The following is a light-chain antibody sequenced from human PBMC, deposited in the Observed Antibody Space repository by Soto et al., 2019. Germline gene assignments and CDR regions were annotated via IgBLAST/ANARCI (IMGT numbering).Light chain of an antibody. Sequence: EIVMTQSPATLSVSPGERATLSCRASQSVTSNLAWYQQKPGQAPRLLIDGASTRAAGIPARFSGGGSGTEFTLTISRLQSEDFALYYCQQFHSLPLSFGGGTKVEIK. CDR3: QQFHSLPLS. J-gene: IGKJ4*01. V-gene: IGKV3-15*01. CDR1: QSVTSN. CDR2: GAS.